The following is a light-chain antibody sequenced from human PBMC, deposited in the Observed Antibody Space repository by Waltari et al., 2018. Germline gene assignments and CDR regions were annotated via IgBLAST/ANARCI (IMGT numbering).Light chain of an antibody. CDR3: QQYGSLFT. Sequence: EIVMTQSPATLSVSPGERATLSCRASQSVSSNLAWYQQKPGQAPRLLIYGASTRATGIPARFSGSGSGTEFTLTISRLEPEDFAVYYCQQYGSLFTFGPGTKVDIK. CDR2: GAS. V-gene: IGKV3-15*01. CDR1: QSVSSN. J-gene: IGKJ3*01.